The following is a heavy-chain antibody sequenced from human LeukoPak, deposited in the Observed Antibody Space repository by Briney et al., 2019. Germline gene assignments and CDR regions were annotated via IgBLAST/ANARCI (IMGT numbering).Heavy chain of an antibody. D-gene: IGHD3-16*01. Sequence: GEALKISCKDSGYNFTNYWIGWVRQMPGKGLEWIGMIYSGDSDTRYSPSVQGQVTISADKSISTAYLQWSSLKASDAAMYYCARTGGVGVATHYFDYWGQGTLVTVSS. CDR2: IYSGDSDT. CDR3: ARTGGVGVATHYFDY. V-gene: IGHV5-51*01. J-gene: IGHJ4*02. CDR1: GYNFTNYW.